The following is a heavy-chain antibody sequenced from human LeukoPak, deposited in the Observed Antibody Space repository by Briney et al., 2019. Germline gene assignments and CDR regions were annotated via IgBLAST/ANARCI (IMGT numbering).Heavy chain of an antibody. J-gene: IGHJ4*02. CDR2: IWYDGSNK. V-gene: IGHV3-33*01. CDR3: ARGRGADYGGNSGYFDY. CDR1: GFTFSGFG. Sequence: GKSLRLSCAASGFTFSGFGMHWVRQAPGKGLEWVAVIWYDGSNKYYADSVKGRFTISRDNPKNTLYVQMNSLRAEDTAVYYCARGRGADYGGNSGYFDYWGQGTLVTVSS. D-gene: IGHD4-23*01.